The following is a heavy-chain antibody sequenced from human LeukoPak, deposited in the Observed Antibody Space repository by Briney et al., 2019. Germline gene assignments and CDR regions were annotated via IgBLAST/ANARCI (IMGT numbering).Heavy chain of an antibody. Sequence: SVKVSCKASGGTFSSYAIGWVRQAPGQGLEWMGRIIPILGIANYAQKFQGRVTITADKSTSTAYMELSSLRSEDTAVYYCARELSYYYDSSGPIDYWGQGTLVTVSS. CDR3: ARELSYYYDSSGPIDY. CDR1: GGTFSSYA. D-gene: IGHD3-22*01. V-gene: IGHV1-69*04. J-gene: IGHJ4*02. CDR2: IIPILGIA.